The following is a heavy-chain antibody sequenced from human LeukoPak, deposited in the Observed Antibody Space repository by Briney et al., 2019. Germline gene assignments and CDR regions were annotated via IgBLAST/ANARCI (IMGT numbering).Heavy chain of an antibody. V-gene: IGHV5-51*01. J-gene: IGHJ6*02. CDR3: ARHQVTTYYYYGMDV. CDR2: IYPGDSDT. CDR1: GYSFTSYW. D-gene: IGHD4-17*01. Sequence: GESLKISCKGSGYSFTSYWIGWVRQMPGKGLEWMGIIYPGDSDTRYSPSFQGQVTISADKSISTAYLQWSSLKASDTAMYYCARHQVTTYYYYGMDVWGRGTTVTVSS.